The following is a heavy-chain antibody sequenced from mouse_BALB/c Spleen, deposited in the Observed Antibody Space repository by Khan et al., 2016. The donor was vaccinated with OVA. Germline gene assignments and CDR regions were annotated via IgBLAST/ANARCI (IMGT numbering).Heavy chain of an antibody. V-gene: IGHV1S81*02. J-gene: IGHJ2*01. D-gene: IGHD1-1*01. CDR2: TNPTNGRT. Sequence: QVQLQQPGAELVKAGASVKMSCKASGYTFTSYWMHWVKQRLGQGLEWFAETNPTNGRTYYNEKFKRKATLTVDQSASTAYMLLSGPTFEDSAVYYCARIKKIVATYFDYWGQGTTLTVSS. CDR1: GYTFTSYW. CDR3: ARIKKIVATYFDY.